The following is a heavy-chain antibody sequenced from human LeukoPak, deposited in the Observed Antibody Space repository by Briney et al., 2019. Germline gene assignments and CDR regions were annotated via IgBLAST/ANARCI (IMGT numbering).Heavy chain of an antibody. CDR1: RFTFSSYA. V-gene: IGHV3-53*01. CDR3: ARDTRTGYSYGRDAFDI. Sequence: GGSLRLSCAASRFTFSSYAMSWVRQAPGKGLEWVSVIYSGGSTYYADSVKGRFTISRDNSKNTLYLQMNSLRAEDTAVYYCARDTRTGYSYGRDAFDIWGQGTMVTVSS. J-gene: IGHJ3*02. D-gene: IGHD5-18*01. CDR2: IYSGGST.